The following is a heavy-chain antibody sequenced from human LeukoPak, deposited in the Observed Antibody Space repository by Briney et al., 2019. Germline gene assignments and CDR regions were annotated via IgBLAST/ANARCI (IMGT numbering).Heavy chain of an antibody. CDR1: GCSISSYY. CDR3: ARGLRGGEYFDY. J-gene: IGHJ4*02. CDR2: IYYSGST. Sequence: PSETLSLTCTASGCSISSYYWSWIRQPPGKGLEWIWYIYYSGSTNYNPSLKSRVTISVDTSKNQFSLKLSSVTAADTAVYYCARGLRGGEYFDYWGQGTLVTVSS. D-gene: IGHD2-21*01. V-gene: IGHV4-59*01.